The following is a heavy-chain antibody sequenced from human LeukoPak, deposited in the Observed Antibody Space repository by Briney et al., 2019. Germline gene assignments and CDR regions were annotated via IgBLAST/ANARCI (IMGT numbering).Heavy chain of an antibody. V-gene: IGHV4-39*01. Sequence: PSETLSLTCTVSGVFIRSSYYYWGWIRQPPGKGLEWIGSIYESGSAYYNPSLKSRITMSVDTSENQFSLKLTSVTAADTAVYYCARHYGPWGQGTLVTVSS. CDR1: GVFIRSSYYY. D-gene: IGHD3-16*01. CDR2: IYESGSA. J-gene: IGHJ5*02. CDR3: ARHYGP.